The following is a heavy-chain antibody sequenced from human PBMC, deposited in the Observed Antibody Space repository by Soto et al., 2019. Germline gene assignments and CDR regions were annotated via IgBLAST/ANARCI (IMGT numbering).Heavy chain of an antibody. CDR3: ARDGRGRGIAVAGRFWYFDL. CDR2: IYYSGST. Sequence: QVQLQESGPGLVKPSQTLSLTCTVSGASISSGGYYWNWIRQHPGKGLEWIGYIYYSGSTYYNPSLKRRVTISVDPSKNEFTLKLSAVTAADTAVYYCARDGRGRGIAVAGRFWYFDLWGRGTLVTVSS. CDR1: GASISSGGYY. V-gene: IGHV4-31*03. D-gene: IGHD6-19*01. J-gene: IGHJ2*01.